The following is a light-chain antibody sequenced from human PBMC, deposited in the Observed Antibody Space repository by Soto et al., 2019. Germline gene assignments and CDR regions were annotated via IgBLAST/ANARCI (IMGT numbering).Light chain of an antibody. Sequence: EIVLTQSPATLSLSPGERATLSCRASQSVSSYLAWYQQKPGQAPRLLIYDASNRATGIPARFSGSGSGTDFTLTISSLEPEDFAVYYCQQRSNWALTFGGGTKVDIE. CDR3: QQRSNWALT. CDR2: DAS. V-gene: IGKV3-11*01. J-gene: IGKJ4*01. CDR1: QSVSSY.